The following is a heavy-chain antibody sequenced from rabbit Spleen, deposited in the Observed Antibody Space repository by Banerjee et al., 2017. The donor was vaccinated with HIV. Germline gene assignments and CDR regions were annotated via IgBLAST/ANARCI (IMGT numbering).Heavy chain of an antibody. CDR2: IYPITETT. CDR3: AREDVGGSINL. J-gene: IGHJ4*01. D-gene: IGHD1-1*01. V-gene: IGHV1S7*01. Sequence: QVEESGGRLVQPGGSLTLSCKAFGFTISGYWMNWVRQAPGKGLEWIGIIYPITETTYYANWVNGRFTISADNAQNAVDLQMNSLTAADTATYFCAREDVGGSINLWGPGTLVTVS. CDR1: GFTISGYW.